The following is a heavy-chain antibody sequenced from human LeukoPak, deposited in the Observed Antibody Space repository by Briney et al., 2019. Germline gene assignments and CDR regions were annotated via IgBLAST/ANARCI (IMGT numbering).Heavy chain of an antibody. Sequence: SETLSLTCTVSGGSISNYYWSWIRQPPGKGLEWIGFIYYSGSTNYNPSLKSRVTISVDTSKNQFSLKLSSVTAADTAMYYCAREAYDVLTSDWFDPWGQGTLVTVSS. CDR2: IYYSGST. J-gene: IGHJ5*02. CDR1: GGSISNYY. CDR3: AREAYDVLTSDWFDP. D-gene: IGHD3-9*01. V-gene: IGHV4-59*12.